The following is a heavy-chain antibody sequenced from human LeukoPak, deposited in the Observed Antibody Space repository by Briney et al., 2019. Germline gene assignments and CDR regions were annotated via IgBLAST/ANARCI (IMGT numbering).Heavy chain of an antibody. D-gene: IGHD6-19*01. V-gene: IGHV4-34*01. CDR2: INHSGST. J-gene: IGHJ4*02. CDR1: GGSFSGYY. CDR3: AREAYSSGN. Sequence: SETLSLTCAVYGGSFSGYYWSWIRQPPGKGLEWIGEINHSGSTNYNPSLKSRVTISVDTSKNQFSLKLSSVTAADTAVYYCAREAYSSGNWGQGTLVTVSS.